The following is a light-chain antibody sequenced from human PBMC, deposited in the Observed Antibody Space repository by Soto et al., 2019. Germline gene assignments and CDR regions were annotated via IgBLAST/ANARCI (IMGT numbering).Light chain of an antibody. V-gene: IGKV1-6*02. Sequence: AIQMTQFPSSLSASVGDRVTITCRAGQGIKSDLAWYQQKPGKAPKLLIYAASSLQSGVPSRFSGSGSGTDITLTITSLQPEDFATYYCLQDYDYPRTFGQGTNVEIK. CDR1: QGIKSD. CDR3: LQDYDYPRT. J-gene: IGKJ1*01. CDR2: AAS.